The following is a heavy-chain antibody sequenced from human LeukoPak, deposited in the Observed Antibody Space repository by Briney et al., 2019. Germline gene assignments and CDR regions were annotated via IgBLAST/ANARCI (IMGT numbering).Heavy chain of an antibody. V-gene: IGHV4-59*01. D-gene: IGHD6-13*01. CDR3: ARVLQQLLPFDY. CDR2: IYYSGST. CDR1: GGSISSNY. Sequence: KPSETLSLTCSVSGGSISSNYWSWIRQPPGKGLEWIGNIYYSGSTNYNPSLKSRVTISVDTSKNQFSLKLSSVTAADTAVYYCARVLQQLLPFDYWGRGILVTVSS. J-gene: IGHJ4*02.